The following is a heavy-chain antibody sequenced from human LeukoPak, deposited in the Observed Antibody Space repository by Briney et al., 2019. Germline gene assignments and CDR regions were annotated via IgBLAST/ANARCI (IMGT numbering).Heavy chain of an antibody. V-gene: IGHV3-33*08. CDR2: IWYDGSNK. CDR1: GFTFSSYA. CDR3: ARDGSEGSLGFCDY. J-gene: IGHJ4*02. Sequence: TGGSLRLSCAASGFTFSSYAMHWVRQAPGKGLEWVAVIWYDGSNKYYADSVKGRFTISRDNSKNTLYLQMNSLRAEDTAVYYCARDGSEGSLGFCDYWGQGTLVTVSS. D-gene: IGHD7-27*01.